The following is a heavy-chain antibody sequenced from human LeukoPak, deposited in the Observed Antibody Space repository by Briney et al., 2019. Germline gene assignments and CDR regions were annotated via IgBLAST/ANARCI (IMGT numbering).Heavy chain of an antibody. Sequence: ASVKISCKVSGYTLTDYYMHWVQQAPGKGLEWMGLVDPEDGETIYAEKFQGRVTITADTSTDTAYMELSSLRSEDTAVYYCATRAGTAPNYWGQGTLVTVSS. CDR2: VDPEDGET. D-gene: IGHD1-1*01. V-gene: IGHV1-69-2*01. J-gene: IGHJ4*02. CDR3: ATRAGTAPNY. CDR1: GYTLTDYY.